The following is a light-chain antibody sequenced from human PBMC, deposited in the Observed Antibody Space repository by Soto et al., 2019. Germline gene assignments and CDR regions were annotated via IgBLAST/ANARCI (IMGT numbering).Light chain of an antibody. J-gene: IGKJ1*01. CDR2: GAS. CDR3: QQYGRSWT. V-gene: IGKV3-20*01. CDR1: QSVRYTC. Sequence: EIALTQSPGTLALSPGEGATLSCRASQSVRYTCVAWDQQRPGQAPRLLISGASSRATGIPDRFSGSVSGTDFSLTISRLEAEDVAAYYCQQYGRSWTFGQGTRVELK.